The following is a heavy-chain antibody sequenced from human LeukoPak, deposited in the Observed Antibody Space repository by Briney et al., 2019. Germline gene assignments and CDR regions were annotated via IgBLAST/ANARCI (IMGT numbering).Heavy chain of an antibody. J-gene: IGHJ4*02. CDR2: VYPGDSDT. D-gene: IGHD6-13*01. Sequence: GESLKISCKGSGYSFASHWIGWVRQMPGKGLEWMGVVYPGDSDTRYSPSFQGQVTISADKSISTAYLQWSSLKASDTAMYYCARGHLYDYSSTSYYFDYWGQGTLVTVSS. CDR1: GYSFASHW. V-gene: IGHV5-51*01. CDR3: ARGHLYDYSSTSYYFDY.